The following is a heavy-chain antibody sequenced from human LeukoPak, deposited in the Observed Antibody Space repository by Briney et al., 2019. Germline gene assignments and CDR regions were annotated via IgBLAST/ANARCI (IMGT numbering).Heavy chain of an antibody. D-gene: IGHD6-13*01. V-gene: IGHV4-30-4*08. CDR1: GGSISSGDYY. Sequence: SETLSLTCTVSGGSISSGDYYWSWIRQSPGKGLEWIGYIYYSGSTYYNPSLKSRFTISLDTSKNQFSLKLSSVTAADTAVYYCASTYRGVSWYYFDYWGQGTQVTVSS. CDR2: IYYSGST. J-gene: IGHJ4*02. CDR3: ASTYRGVSWYYFDY.